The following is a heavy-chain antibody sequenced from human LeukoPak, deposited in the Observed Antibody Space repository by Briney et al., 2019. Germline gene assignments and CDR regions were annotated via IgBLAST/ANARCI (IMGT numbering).Heavy chain of an antibody. CDR1: GYTFTNYD. V-gene: IGHV1-2*02. J-gene: IGHJ3*02. CDR2: INPNSGGT. D-gene: IGHD6-19*01. Sequence: ASVKVSCKASGYTFTNYDINWVRQAPGQGLQWMGWINPNSGGTNYAQKFQGRVTMTRDTSISTAYMELSSLRFEDTAVYYCARAKYNSGWYGAFDIWGQGTMVTVSS. CDR3: ARAKYNSGWYGAFDI.